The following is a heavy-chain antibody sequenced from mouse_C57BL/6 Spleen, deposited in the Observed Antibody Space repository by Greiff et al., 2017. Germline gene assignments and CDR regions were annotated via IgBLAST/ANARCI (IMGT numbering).Heavy chain of an antibody. J-gene: IGHJ4*01. CDR2: IWSDGST. Sequence: VKLVESGPGLVAPSQSLSITCTVSGFSLTSYGVHWVRQPPGKGLEWLVVIWSDGSTTYNSALKSRLSISKDNSKSQVFLKMNSLQTDDTAMYYCARHLTGTGYAMDYWGQGTSVTVSS. CDR3: ARHLTGTGYAMDY. D-gene: IGHD4-1*01. CDR1: GFSLTSYG. V-gene: IGHV2-6-1*01.